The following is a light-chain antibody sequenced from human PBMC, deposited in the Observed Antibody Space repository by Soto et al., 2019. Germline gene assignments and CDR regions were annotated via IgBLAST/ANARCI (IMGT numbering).Light chain of an antibody. CDR3: QHYSNWPPT. J-gene: IGKJ3*01. V-gene: IGKV3-15*01. CDR1: QTVHSN. Sequence: EVVMTQSPATLSVSPGERVTLSCRASQTVHSNLAWYQQRTGQAPSLLISYASTRATVIPARFSGSGSGTEFTLTISSLQSEDSGVYYCQHYSNWPPTFGPGTKVEIK. CDR2: YAS.